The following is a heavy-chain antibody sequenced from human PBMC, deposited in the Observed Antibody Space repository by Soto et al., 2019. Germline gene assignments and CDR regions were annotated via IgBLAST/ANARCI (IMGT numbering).Heavy chain of an antibody. Sequence: QLQLQESGSGLVKPSQTLSLTCAVSGGSISSGGYSWSWIRQPPGKGLAWMGYISHSWSTYYNPALKSRVTISVDRSKNQFSLKLSSVTAADTAVYYCARGGLLPDYWGQGTLVTVSS. D-gene: IGHD6-19*01. J-gene: IGHJ4*02. CDR2: ISHSWST. V-gene: IGHV4-30-2*01. CDR3: ARGGLLPDY. CDR1: GGSISSGGYS.